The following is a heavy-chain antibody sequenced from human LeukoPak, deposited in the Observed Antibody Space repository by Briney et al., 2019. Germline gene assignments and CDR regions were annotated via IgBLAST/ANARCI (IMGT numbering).Heavy chain of an antibody. Sequence: PGGSLRLSCAASGFTFSSYGMHWVRQAPGKGLEWVAVISYDGSNKYYADSVKGRFTISRDNSKNTLYPQMNSLRAEDTAVYYCAREGVAVAGELDYWGQGTLVTVSS. V-gene: IGHV3-30*19. D-gene: IGHD6-19*01. CDR3: AREGVAVAGELDY. CDR1: GFTFSSYG. CDR2: ISYDGSNK. J-gene: IGHJ4*02.